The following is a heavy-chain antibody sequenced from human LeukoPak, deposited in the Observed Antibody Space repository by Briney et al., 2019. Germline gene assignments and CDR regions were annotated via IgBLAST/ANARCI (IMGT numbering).Heavy chain of an antibody. CDR2: ISSSSSYI. V-gene: IGHV3-21*01. J-gene: IGHJ3*02. D-gene: IGHD5-12*01. CDR1: GFTFNNYN. Sequence: AGGSLRLSCATSGFTFNNYNMNWVRQAPGRALEWVSSISSSSSYIYYADSMKGRFTISRDNAKNSLYLQINSLRAEDTAVYYCARGGSGYRDAFDIWGQGTMVTVSS. CDR3: ARGGSGYRDAFDI.